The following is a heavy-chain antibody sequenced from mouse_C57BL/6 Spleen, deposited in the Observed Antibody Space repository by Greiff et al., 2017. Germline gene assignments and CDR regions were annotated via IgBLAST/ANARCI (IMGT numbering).Heavy chain of an antibody. V-gene: IGHV14-4*01. Sequence: EVKLVESGAELVRPGASVKLSCTASGFNIKDDYMHWVKQRPEQGLEWIGWIDPENGDTEYASKFQGKATITADTSSNTAYLQLSSLTSEDTAVYYCTLYPFAYWGQGTLVTVSA. CDR2: IDPENGDT. D-gene: IGHD5-1*01. CDR3: TLYPFAY. J-gene: IGHJ3*01. CDR1: GFNIKDDY.